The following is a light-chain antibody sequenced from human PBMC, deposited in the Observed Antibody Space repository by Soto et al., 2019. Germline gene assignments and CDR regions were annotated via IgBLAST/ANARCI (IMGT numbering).Light chain of an antibody. CDR3: QHDNRYSEA. Sequence: DIPMTQSPSTLSGSVGDRVTITCRASQTISSWLAWYQQKPGKAPKLLIYKASTLKSGVPSRFSGSGSGTKVTLTISSLQPDDFATYYCQHDNRYSEAFGQGTKVELK. CDR1: QTISSW. V-gene: IGKV1-5*03. J-gene: IGKJ1*01. CDR2: KAS.